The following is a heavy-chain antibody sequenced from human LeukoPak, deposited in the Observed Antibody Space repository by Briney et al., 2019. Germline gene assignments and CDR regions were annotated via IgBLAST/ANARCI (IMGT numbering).Heavy chain of an antibody. CDR1: GGALRDYY. CDR3: ATRISIGTGIQY. V-gene: IGHV4-4*07. J-gene: IGHJ4*02. D-gene: IGHD3-10*01. CDR2: IYATTGST. Sequence: PSETLSLTCTVSGGALRDYYWTWIRQPAGKGLEWLGQIYATTGSTNYNPSLMSRVTMSIDTADNQISLKLSSVTAADTAVYFCATRISIGTGIQYWGQGTLVTVSS.